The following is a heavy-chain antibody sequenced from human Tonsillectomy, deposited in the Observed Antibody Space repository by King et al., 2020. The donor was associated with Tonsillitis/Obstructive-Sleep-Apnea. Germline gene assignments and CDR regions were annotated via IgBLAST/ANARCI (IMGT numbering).Heavy chain of an antibody. Sequence: QLVQSGAEVKKPGESLKISCKGSGYTFTNYWIGWVRQMPGKGLEWMGIIYPGYSYTRYSPSFQRQVTISADRSVNTASLQWSSLKASDTAMYYCARFVGNVVPPAINYFDLWGQGTLVTVSS. D-gene: IGHD2-21*01. CDR1: GYTFTNYW. J-gene: IGHJ5*02. CDR2: IYPGYSYT. CDR3: ARFVGNVVPPAINYFDL. V-gene: IGHV5-51*01.